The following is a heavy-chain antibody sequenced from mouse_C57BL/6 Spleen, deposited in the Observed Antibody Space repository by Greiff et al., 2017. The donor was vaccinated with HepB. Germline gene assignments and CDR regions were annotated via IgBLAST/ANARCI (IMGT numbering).Heavy chain of an antibody. CDR3: ARVAEYYFDY. CDR2: ISYDGSN. Sequence: EVKLMESGPGLVKPSQSLSLTCSVTCYSITSGYYWNWIRQFPGNKLEWMGYISYDGSNNYNPSLKNRISITRDTSKNQFFLKLNSVTTEDTATYYCARVAEYYFDYWGQGTTLTVSS. V-gene: IGHV3-6*01. J-gene: IGHJ2*01. CDR1: CYSITSGYY.